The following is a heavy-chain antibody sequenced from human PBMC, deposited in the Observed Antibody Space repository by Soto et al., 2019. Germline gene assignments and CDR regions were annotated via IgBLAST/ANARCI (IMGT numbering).Heavy chain of an antibody. D-gene: IGHD3-10*01. CDR3: ARDRLTMVRRYPTLTAFDI. CDR1: GYTFTSYY. Sequence: ASVKVSCKASGYTFTSYYMHWVRQAPGQGLEWMGIINPSGGSTSYAQKFQGRVTMTRDTSTSTVYMELSSLRSEDTAVYYCARDRLTMVRRYPTLTAFDIWGQGTMVTVSS. CDR2: INPSGGST. V-gene: IGHV1-46*03. J-gene: IGHJ3*02.